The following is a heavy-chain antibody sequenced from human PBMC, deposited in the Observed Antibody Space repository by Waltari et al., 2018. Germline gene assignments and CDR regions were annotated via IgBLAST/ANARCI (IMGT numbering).Heavy chain of an antibody. CDR3: ARGRIGRQHWSRGAASLGEWFDP. J-gene: IGHJ5*02. CDR1: GYTFTGYY. Sequence: QVQLVQSGAEVKKPGASVKVSCKASGYTFTGYYMHWVRQAPGQGLEWMGRINPNSGGTNYAQKFQGRVTMTRDTSISTAYMELSRLRSDDTAVYYCARGRIGRQHWSRGAASLGEWFDPWGQGTLVTVSS. CDR2: INPNSGGT. V-gene: IGHV1-2*06. D-gene: IGHD3-16*01.